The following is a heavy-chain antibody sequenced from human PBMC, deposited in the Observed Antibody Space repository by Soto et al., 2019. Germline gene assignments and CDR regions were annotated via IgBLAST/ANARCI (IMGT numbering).Heavy chain of an antibody. CDR1: GYTFTSYG. J-gene: IGHJ5*02. Sequence: ASVQVSCKASGYTFTSYGIHWVRQAPGQRLEWMGWINAANGDTKYSPKFQGRVTITRDTSASTAYMELSSLRSEDTAVYYCVRRHVSATGIDWFDPWGQGTLVTVSS. CDR2: INAANGDT. V-gene: IGHV1-3*01. D-gene: IGHD6-13*01. CDR3: VRRHVSATGIDWFDP.